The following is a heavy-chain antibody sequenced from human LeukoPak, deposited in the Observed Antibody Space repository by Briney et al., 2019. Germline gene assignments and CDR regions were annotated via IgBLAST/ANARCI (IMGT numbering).Heavy chain of an antibody. V-gene: IGHV4-38-2*01. CDR3: ARRTERAFDI. CDR1: GYSISSAYY. CDR2: VYHSGST. J-gene: IGHJ3*02. D-gene: IGHD1/OR15-1a*01. Sequence: PSETLSLTCAASGYSISSAYYWGWIRQPPGKGLEWIGSVYHSGSTYYKPSLQSRATISVDTSKNQFSLKLSSVTAADTAVYYCARRTERAFDIWGQGTMVTVSS.